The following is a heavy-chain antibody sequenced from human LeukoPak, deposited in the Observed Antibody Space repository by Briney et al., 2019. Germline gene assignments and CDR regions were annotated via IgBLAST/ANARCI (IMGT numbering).Heavy chain of an antibody. CDR3: ARDFSRGSYKGRDYYMDV. D-gene: IGHD1-26*01. J-gene: IGHJ6*03. Sequence: RGSLRLSCAASGFTFSSYGMDWVRQAPGKGLEWVAVISYDVSKTYYAASVKGRFTISRDNSKNTLYTQMNSPRAEDTAVYYCARDFSRGSYKGRDYYMDVWGKGTTVTVSS. CDR2: ISYDVSKT. V-gene: IGHV3-30*03. CDR1: GFTFSSYG.